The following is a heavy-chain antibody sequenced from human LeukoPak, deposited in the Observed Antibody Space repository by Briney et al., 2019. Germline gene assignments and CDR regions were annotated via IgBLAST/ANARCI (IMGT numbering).Heavy chain of an antibody. V-gene: IGHV3-7*01. CDR3: ARYIVGATRDYYYYYMDV. Sequence: GGSLRLSCAASGFTFSSYWMSWVRQAPGKGLEWVANIKQDGSEKYYVDSVKGRFTISRDNAKNSLYLQMDSLRAEDTAVYYCARYIVGATRDYYYYYMDVWGKGTTVTVSS. CDR1: GFTFSSYW. CDR2: IKQDGSEK. D-gene: IGHD1-26*01. J-gene: IGHJ6*03.